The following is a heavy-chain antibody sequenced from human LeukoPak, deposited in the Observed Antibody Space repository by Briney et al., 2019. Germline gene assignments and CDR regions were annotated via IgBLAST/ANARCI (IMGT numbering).Heavy chain of an antibody. D-gene: IGHD1-26*01. CDR2: TYHSGST. J-gene: IGHJ4*02. CDR3: ARRLSGSYYVLGSYDY. CDR1: GGSISSGGYY. Sequence: SETLSLTCTVSGGSISSGGYYCSWVRQPQENGLEWIGYTYHSGSTYYNPTFKTRVPISVEKPRKQLSLRLGSVTPTGPPGITCARRLSGSYYVLGSYDYWGQGTLVTVSS. V-gene: IGHV4-30-2*01.